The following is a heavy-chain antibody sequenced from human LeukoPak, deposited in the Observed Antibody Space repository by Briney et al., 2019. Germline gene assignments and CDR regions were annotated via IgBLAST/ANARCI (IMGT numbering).Heavy chain of an antibody. CDR1: GYSFTSYW. CDR2: IYRGDSDT. CDR3: ARQYCGGDCYPLSDLYYFDY. V-gene: IGHV5-51*01. J-gene: IGHJ4*02. Sequence: SGESLKISCKGSGYSFTSYWIGWVRQMPGKGLEWMGIIYRGDSDTRYSPSFQGQVTISADKSISTAYLQWSSLKASDTAMYYCARQYCGGDCYPLSDLYYFDYWGQGTLVTVSS. D-gene: IGHD2-21*02.